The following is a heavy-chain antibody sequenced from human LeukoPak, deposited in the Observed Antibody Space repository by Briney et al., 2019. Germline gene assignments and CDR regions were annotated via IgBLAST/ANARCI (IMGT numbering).Heavy chain of an antibody. CDR3: AREDALDYGGNSGYFDY. Sequence: ASVKVSCKASGYTFTSYDINWVRQATGQGLEWMGWMNPNSGNTGYAQKFQGRVTMTRNTSISTVYMELSSLRSEDTAVYYCAREDALDYGGNSGYFDYWGQGTLVTVSS. J-gene: IGHJ4*02. D-gene: IGHD4-23*01. CDR2: MNPNSGNT. V-gene: IGHV1-8*01. CDR1: GYTFTSYD.